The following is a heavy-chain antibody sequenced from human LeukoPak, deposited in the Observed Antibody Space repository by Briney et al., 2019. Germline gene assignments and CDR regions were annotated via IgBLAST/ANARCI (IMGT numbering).Heavy chain of an antibody. CDR1: GFTFSSYA. D-gene: IGHD3-9*01. J-gene: IGHJ4*02. CDR2: ISGGGGST. CDR3: AKFYDILTSYFDY. Sequence: GGSLRLSCATSGFTFSSYAMSWVRQSSGKGLEWVSAISGGGGSTYYAYYTDSVKGRFTISRDNSKNTLYLQMNSLRAEDTAVYYCAKFYDILTSYFDYWGQGTLVTVSS. V-gene: IGHV3-23*01.